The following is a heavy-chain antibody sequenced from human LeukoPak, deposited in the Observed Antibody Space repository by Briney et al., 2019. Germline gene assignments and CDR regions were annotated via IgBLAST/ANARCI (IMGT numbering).Heavy chain of an antibody. Sequence: PGGSLRLSCAASGFTLSDYYMSWIRQAPGKGLEWVSYISSSSSYTNYADSVKGRFTISRDNAKNSLYLQMKSLRAEDTAVYYCVRASMRMTTAGLVDYWGQGTLVTVSS. CDR2: ISSSSSYT. D-gene: IGHD6-13*01. CDR1: GFTLSDYY. CDR3: VRASMRMTTAGLVDY. J-gene: IGHJ4*02. V-gene: IGHV3-11*05.